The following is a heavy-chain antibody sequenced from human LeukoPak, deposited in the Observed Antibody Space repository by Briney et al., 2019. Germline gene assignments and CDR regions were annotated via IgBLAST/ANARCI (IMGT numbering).Heavy chain of an antibody. CDR1: GYTLTELS. CDR2: FDPEDGET. J-gene: IGHJ4*02. Sequence: ASVKVSCKVSGYTLTELSMHWVRQAPGKGLEWMGGFDPEDGETIYAQKFQGRVTMTEDTSTDTAYMEPSSLRSEDTAVYYCATATRLLKATTPLYPDYWGQGTLVTVSS. V-gene: IGHV1-24*01. CDR3: ATATRLLKATTPLYPDY. D-gene: IGHD1-26*01.